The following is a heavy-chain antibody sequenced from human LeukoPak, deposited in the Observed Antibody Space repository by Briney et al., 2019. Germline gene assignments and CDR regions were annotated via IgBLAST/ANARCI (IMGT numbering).Heavy chain of an antibody. CDR1: GGSISSGGYY. V-gene: IGHV4-31*03. CDR2: IYYSGST. D-gene: IGHD6-19*01. J-gene: IGHJ5*02. Sequence: SETLSLTCTVSGGSISSGGYYWSWIRRHPGKGLEGIGYIYYSGSTYYNPSLKSRVTISVDTSKNQFSLKLSSVTAADTAVYYCARDGRGSGWYPNWFDPWGQGTLVTVSS. CDR3: ARDGRGSGWYPNWFDP.